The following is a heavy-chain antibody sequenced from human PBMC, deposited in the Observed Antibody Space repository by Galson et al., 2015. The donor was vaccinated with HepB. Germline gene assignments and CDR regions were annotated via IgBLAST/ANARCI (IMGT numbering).Heavy chain of an antibody. CDR1: GFTFSNAW. Sequence: SLRLSCAASGFTFSNAWMNWVRQAPGKGLEWVGRIKSKTDGGTTDYAAPVKGRFTISRDDSKNTLYLQMNSLKTEDTAVYYCTTDAFLDYDILTGYYQRNFDYWGQGTLVTVSS. J-gene: IGHJ4*02. D-gene: IGHD3-9*01. V-gene: IGHV3-15*07. CDR2: IKSKTDGGTT. CDR3: TTDAFLDYDILTGYYQRNFDY.